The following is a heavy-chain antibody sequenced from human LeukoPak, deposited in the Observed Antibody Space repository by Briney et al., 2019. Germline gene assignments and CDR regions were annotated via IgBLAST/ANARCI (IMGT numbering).Heavy chain of an antibody. CDR2: ISGSGGST. J-gene: IGHJ5*02. D-gene: IGHD3-22*01. V-gene: IGHV3-23*01. CDR1: GFTFNSYV. Sequence: GGSLRLSCAASGFTFNSYVMSWVRQAPGKGLEWISAISGSGGSTYYADSVKGRFTISRDNSKNTLYLQMNSLRAEDTAVYYCAKPLLGGFRWLFPWGQGTLVTVSS. CDR3: AKPLLGGFRWLFP.